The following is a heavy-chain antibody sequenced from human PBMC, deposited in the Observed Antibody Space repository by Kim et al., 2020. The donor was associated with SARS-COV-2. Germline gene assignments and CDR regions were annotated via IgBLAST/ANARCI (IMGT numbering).Heavy chain of an antibody. Sequence: GESLKISCKGSGYSFTSYCISWVRQMPGKGLEWMGRIDPSDSYTNYSPSFQGHVTISADKSISTAYLQWSSLKASDTAMYYCARGLDPKYYDYVWPSEDYYDGMDGWGQGTTVTVSS. CDR2: IDPSDSYT. J-gene: IGHJ6*02. V-gene: IGHV5-10-1*01. CDR3: ARGLDPKYYDYVWPSEDYYDGMDG. CDR1: GYSFTSYC. D-gene: IGHD3-16*01.